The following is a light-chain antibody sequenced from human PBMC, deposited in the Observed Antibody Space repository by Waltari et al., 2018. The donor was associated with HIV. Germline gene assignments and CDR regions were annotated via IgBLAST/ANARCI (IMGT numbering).Light chain of an antibody. J-gene: IGKJ2*01. V-gene: IGKV3-15*01. CDR3: QQYNYWPPYT. CDR1: QTVIGN. CDR2: GAS. Sequence: EIVMTQSPAPLSVSPGERATLSCRASQTVIGNLAWYQQKPGQAPRLLVYGASVRAAGVPARFSGSGSGTEFTLTISSLQSEDFGVYYCQQYNYWPPYTFGQGTKLEMK.